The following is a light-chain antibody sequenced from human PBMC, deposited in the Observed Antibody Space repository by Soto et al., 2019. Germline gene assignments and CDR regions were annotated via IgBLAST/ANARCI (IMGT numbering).Light chain of an antibody. Sequence: EIVMTQSPATLSVSPGERATLSCRASQSVGSYLAWYQHKPGQAPRLLISDASNRATGIPARFSGSGSGTEFTLTISSLQSEDFAVYYCQQANDWPPTFGQGTKVDNK. CDR3: QQANDWPPT. CDR1: QSVGSY. CDR2: DAS. J-gene: IGKJ1*01. V-gene: IGKV3-15*01.